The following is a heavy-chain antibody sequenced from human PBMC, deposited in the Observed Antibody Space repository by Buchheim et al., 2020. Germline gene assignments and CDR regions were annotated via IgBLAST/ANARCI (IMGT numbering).Heavy chain of an antibody. CDR3: ARVAKSGYYWYYFDS. V-gene: IGHV4-30-4*01. D-gene: IGHD3-22*01. CDR2: VYYSGST. J-gene: IGHJ4*02. CDR1: DGSISSGDYY. Sequence: QVQLQELGPGLVKPSQTLSLTCTVSDGSISSGDYYWSWIRQPPGKGLEWIGYVYYSGSTYYNPSLKSRVIISLDTSKNQFSLKLKSVTAADTAVYYCARVAKSGYYWYYFDSWGQGTL.